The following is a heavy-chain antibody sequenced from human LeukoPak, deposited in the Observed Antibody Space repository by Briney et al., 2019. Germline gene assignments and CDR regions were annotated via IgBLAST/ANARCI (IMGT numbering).Heavy chain of an antibody. J-gene: IGHJ4*02. Sequence: SETLSLTCTVSGGSISSGGYYWSWIRQHPGKGLEWIGYIYYSGSAYYNPSLKSRVTISVDTSKNQFSLKLSSVTAADTAVYYCARLDGYYDSSGYYYWGQGTLVTVSS. CDR2: IYYSGSA. CDR3: ARLDGYYDSSGYYY. CDR1: GGSISSGGYY. V-gene: IGHV4-31*03. D-gene: IGHD3-22*01.